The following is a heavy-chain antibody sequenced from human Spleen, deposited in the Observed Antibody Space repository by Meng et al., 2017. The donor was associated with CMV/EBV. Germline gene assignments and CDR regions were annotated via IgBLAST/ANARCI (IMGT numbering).Heavy chain of an antibody. CDR2: IIPLFETS. CDR3: ARGYSGGSRSFDP. D-gene: IGHD6-19*01. V-gene: IGHV1-69*05. CDR1: GYSFTSYD. Sequence: ASGYSFTSYDVNWVRQVTGQGLEWMGGIIPLFETSNYAQKFQGRVTITTDKSTRTAYMELRSLKSDDTAVYYCARGYSGGSRSFDPWGQGTLVTVSS. J-gene: IGHJ5*02.